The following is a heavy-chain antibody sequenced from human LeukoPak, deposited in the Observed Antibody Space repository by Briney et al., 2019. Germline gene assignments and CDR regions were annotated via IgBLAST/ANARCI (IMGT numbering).Heavy chain of an antibody. J-gene: IGHJ5*02. CDR1: GFSLSTSGVG. Sequence: CGPTLVHPTQTLTLTCTFLGFSLSTSGVGVGWIRQPPGKALEWLALIYWNEDKRHSPSLKSRLTITKDPSKNQVVLTMTNMDPVDTATYYCARLYCSSTSCYRPYNWFDPWGQGTLVTVSS. CDR2: IYWNEDK. D-gene: IGHD2-2*01. CDR3: ARLYCSSTSCYRPYNWFDP. V-gene: IGHV2-5*01.